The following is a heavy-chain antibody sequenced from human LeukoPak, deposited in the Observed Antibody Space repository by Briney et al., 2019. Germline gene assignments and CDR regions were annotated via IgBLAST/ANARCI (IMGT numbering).Heavy chain of an antibody. J-gene: IGHJ4*02. CDR3: ARRDLNGGNSAPFDY. D-gene: IGHD4-23*01. CDR1: GFTFSSYG. CDR2: INAGNGIT. Sequence: AGGSLRLSCAASGFTFSSYGMHWVRQAPGQRLEWMGWINAGNGITKNSQELQGRVTITRDTSASTAYMELTSLRSEDMAIYYCARRDLNGGNSAPFDYWGQGTLVIVSS. V-gene: IGHV1-3*03.